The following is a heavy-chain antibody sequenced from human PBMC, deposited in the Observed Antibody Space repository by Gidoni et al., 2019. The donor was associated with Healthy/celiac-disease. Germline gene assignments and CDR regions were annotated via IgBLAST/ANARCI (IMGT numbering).Heavy chain of an antibody. D-gene: IGHD2-15*01. CDR2: ISYDGSNK. J-gene: IGHJ4*02. Sequence: QVQLVESGGGVVQPGRSLRLSCAASGFTFSRYGLHWVRQAPGTGLEWVAVISYDGSNKYYADSVKGRFTISRDNSKNTLYLQMNSLRAEDTAVYYCAKVLIGYCSGGSCYPSGWGQGTLVTVSS. V-gene: IGHV3-30*18. CDR3: AKVLIGYCSGGSCYPSG. CDR1: GFTFSRYG.